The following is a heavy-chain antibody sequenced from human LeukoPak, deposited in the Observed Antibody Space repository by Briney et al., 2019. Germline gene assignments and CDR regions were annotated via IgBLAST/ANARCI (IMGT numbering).Heavy chain of an antibody. Sequence: ASVKVSCKTSGYTFTSFDINWVRHTTGHGPEWMGWGNCDNENTRYARKFQGRVAITRDTSTRTVYLELNNLSSDDTAMYYCTRGPFLNGNAYNWFDPWGQGTLVTVSS. CDR1: GYTFTSFD. V-gene: IGHV1-8*03. D-gene: IGHD1-20*01. J-gene: IGHJ5*02. CDR3: TRGPFLNGNAYNWFDP. CDR2: GNCDNENT.